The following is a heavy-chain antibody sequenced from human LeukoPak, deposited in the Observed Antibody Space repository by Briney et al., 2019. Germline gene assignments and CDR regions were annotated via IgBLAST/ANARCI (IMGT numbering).Heavy chain of an antibody. J-gene: IGHJ4*02. D-gene: IGHD3-22*01. Sequence: SETLSLTCTVSGGSISSYYWSWIRQPPGKGLEWIGYIYYSGSTNYNPSLKSRVTISVDTSKNQFSLKLSSVTAADTAVYYCAKDGINYYDISGYDIWGQGTLVTVSS. CDR1: GGSISSYY. V-gene: IGHV4-59*01. CDR2: IYYSGST. CDR3: AKDGINYYDISGYDI.